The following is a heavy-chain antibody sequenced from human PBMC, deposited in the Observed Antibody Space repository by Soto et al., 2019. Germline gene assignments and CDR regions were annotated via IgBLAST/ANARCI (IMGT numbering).Heavy chain of an antibody. V-gene: IGHV3-15*01. CDR1: GFTFSNAL. Sequence: EVQLVESGGGLVKPGGSLRLSCAASGFTFSNALMSWVRQAPGMGLEWVGRIKSQTNGATTDYAAPVKGRFTISRDDSRNTLYLQMNSLRTEDTAVYYCAKDLQRFMITFGEWGRGTLVTVSS. CDR2: IKSQTNGATT. J-gene: IGHJ4*02. CDR3: AKDLQRFMITFGE. D-gene: IGHD3-16*01.